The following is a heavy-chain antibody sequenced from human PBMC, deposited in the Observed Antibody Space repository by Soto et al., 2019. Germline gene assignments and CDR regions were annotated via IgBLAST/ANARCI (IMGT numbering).Heavy chain of an antibody. J-gene: IGHJ6*02. D-gene: IGHD6-13*01. CDR3: RRSSRYTTDV. CDR2: IYSIGST. Sequence: PSEPLSLTCTVSGGCISSSSYWGWIRQPPGKGLEWTGSIYSIGSTYYNPSLKSRVTISVDTSKNQFSLKLSSVAAADTAVYYCRRSSRYTTDVWGQGTTVTVSS. CDR1: GGCISSSSY. V-gene: IGHV4-39*01.